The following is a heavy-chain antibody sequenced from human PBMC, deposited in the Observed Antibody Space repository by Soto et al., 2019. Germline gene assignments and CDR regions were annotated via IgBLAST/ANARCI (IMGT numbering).Heavy chain of an antibody. J-gene: IGHJ5*02. Sequence: PGGSLRLSCAASTFTFSDYYMSWIRQAPGKGLEWVSYISGGGTSIYYADSVKGRFSVSRDNAKTSLYLQMNSLRDEDTSVYYCARDNGIAGSFDPWGQGTLVTVSS. CDR1: TFTFSDYY. V-gene: IGHV3-11*04. CDR3: ARDNGIAGSFDP. CDR2: ISGGGTSI. D-gene: IGHD6-13*01.